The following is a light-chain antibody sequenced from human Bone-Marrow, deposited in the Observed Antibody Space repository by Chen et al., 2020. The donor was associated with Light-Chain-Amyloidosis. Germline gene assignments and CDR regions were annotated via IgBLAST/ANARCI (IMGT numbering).Light chain of an antibody. CDR1: SSDVGGDNH. V-gene: IGLV2-14*01. J-gene: IGLJ1*01. CDR3: SSYTITNTLV. Sequence: ALPQPASGSGSPGQPFTIPCPGTSSDVGGDNHVSWYQQHPDKAPKLMIYEVTIRPSWVPDRFSGSKSDNTASLTISGLQTEDEADYFCSSYTITNTLVFGSGTRVTVL. CDR2: EVT.